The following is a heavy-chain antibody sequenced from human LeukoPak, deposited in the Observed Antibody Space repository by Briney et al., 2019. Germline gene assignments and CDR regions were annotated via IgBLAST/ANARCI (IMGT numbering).Heavy chain of an antibody. Sequence: GGSLRLSCAAPGFTFSDYYMSWIRQAPGKGLEWVSYISSSGSTIYYADSVKGRFTISRDNAKNSLYLQMNSLRAEDTAVYYCASIIGSSGYYYVGNWYFALWGRGTLVTVSS. V-gene: IGHV3-11*01. CDR1: GFTFSDYY. CDR2: ISSSGSTI. CDR3: ASIIGSSGYYYVGNWYFAL. J-gene: IGHJ2*01. D-gene: IGHD3-22*01.